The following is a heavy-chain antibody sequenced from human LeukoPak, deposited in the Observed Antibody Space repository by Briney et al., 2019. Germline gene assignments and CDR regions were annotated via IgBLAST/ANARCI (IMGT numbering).Heavy chain of an antibody. D-gene: IGHD6-13*01. J-gene: IGHJ4*02. CDR2: IYYTGST. CDR3: SSLEVSSSWRY. Sequence: SETLSLTCTVSGDSISSSSYFWGWIRQPPGKGLEWIGSIYYTGSTDYTPSLKSRATISADTSKNQFSLKLTSATAADTAVYYCSSLEVSSSWRYWGQGTLVTVSS. V-gene: IGHV4-39*07. CDR1: GDSISSSSYF.